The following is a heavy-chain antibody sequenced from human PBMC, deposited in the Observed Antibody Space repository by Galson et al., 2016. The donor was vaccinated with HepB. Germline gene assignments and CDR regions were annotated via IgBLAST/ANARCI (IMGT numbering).Heavy chain of an antibody. CDR2: ISGSGSST. CDR1: GFTFSSYW. J-gene: IGHJ4*02. V-gene: IGHV3-23*01. Sequence: SLRLSCAASGFTFSSYWMHWVRQAPGKGLEWVSLISGSGSSTFYADSVKGRFTISRDNSKNTLYLQMNSLRAEDTAVYYCAKGLTTVTTEVDYWGQGTLVTVSS. CDR3: AKGLTTVTTEVDY. D-gene: IGHD4-17*01.